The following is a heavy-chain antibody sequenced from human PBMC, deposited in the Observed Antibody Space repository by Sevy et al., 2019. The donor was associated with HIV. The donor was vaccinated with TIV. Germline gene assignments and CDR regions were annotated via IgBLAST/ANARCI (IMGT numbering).Heavy chain of an antibody. V-gene: IGHV3-30*04. CDR2: ISYDATNK. Sequence: GGSLRLSCAASGFTFSHYVMYWVRQAPGKGLEWVAFISYDATNKDYADSVKGRFTISRDNSNNMLYLQMNTLREEDMAVYYCAGVYDTFGSGYYRGSFDIWGQGAMVTVSS. CDR3: AGVYDTFGSGYYRGSFDI. CDR1: GFTFSHYV. D-gene: IGHD3-3*01. J-gene: IGHJ3*02.